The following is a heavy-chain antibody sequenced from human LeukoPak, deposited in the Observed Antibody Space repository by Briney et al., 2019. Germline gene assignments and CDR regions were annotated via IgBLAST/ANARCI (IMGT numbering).Heavy chain of an antibody. CDR2: INPNSGGT. J-gene: IGHJ3*02. CDR3: ARLSIRFIWFGELLSPSNPDAFDI. V-gene: IGHV1-2*02. D-gene: IGHD3-10*01. Sequence: ASVKVSCTASGYTFTGYYMHWVRQAPGQGLEWMGWINPNSGGTNYAQKFQGRVTMTRDTSISTAYMELSRLRSDDTAVYYRARLSIRFIWFGELLSPSNPDAFDIWGQGTMVTVSS. CDR1: GYTFTGYY.